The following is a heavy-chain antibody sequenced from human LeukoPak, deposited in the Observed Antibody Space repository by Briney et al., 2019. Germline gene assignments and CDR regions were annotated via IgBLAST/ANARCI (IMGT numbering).Heavy chain of an antibody. D-gene: IGHD3-10*01. CDR3: AREKDMVRGVIKVHYYYYYGMDV. V-gene: IGHV1-46*01. Sequence: GASVKVSCKASGYTFTSYYMHWVRQAPGQGLEWMGIINPSGGSTSYAQKFQGRVTMTRDTSTSTVYMELSSLRSEDTAVYYCAREKDMVRGVIKVHYYYYYGMDVWGQGTTVTVSS. CDR1: GYTFTSYY. CDR2: INPSGGST. J-gene: IGHJ6*02.